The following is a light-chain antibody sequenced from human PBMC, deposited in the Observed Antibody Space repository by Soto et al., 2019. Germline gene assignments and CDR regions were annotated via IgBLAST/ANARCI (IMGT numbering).Light chain of an antibody. J-gene: IGKJ1*01. Sequence: TQPPSTLSAYMGERVTITCRASQNIYIWLAWYQQKPGIAPKLLIHKASTLESGVPSRFSGSGYGTEFTLTISGLQPEDSATYSCQRSYSTTWTFGQRSKVDVK. CDR2: KAS. CDR1: QNIYIW. V-gene: IGKV1-5*03. CDR3: QRSYSTTWT.